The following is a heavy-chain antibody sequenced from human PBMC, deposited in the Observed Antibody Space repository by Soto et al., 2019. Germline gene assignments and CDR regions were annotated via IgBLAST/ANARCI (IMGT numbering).Heavy chain of an antibody. CDR3: ARLVFHCLRGSCDDYSFYGLDV. V-gene: IGHV4-39*01. Sequence: ETKSLTSPVSPCSIRITCPYLGWVRKPPGKGLEWLGSIYFAGSTFHNPALKSRATISVDTSRNQFSLRLTTVTASDTAVYYCARLVFHCLRGSCDDYSFYGLDVWGQGTTVTVSS. J-gene: IGHJ6*02. D-gene: IGHD2-15*01. CDR1: PCSIRITCPY. CDR2: IYFAGST.